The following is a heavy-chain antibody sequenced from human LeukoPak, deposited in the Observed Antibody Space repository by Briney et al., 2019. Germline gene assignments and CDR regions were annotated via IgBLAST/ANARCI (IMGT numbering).Heavy chain of an antibody. CDR2: LSNTGSDS. J-gene: IGHJ4*02. Sequence: GGSLRLSCRASGFTFSDHYMTWVRQAPGKGLEYISYLSNTGSDSFYADSVKGRFSISRDNAEKSLYLQMNDLRAEDTAVYYCARGHWGLDYWGQGTLVTVSS. CDR1: GFTFSDHY. CDR3: ARGHWGLDY. D-gene: IGHD7-27*01. V-gene: IGHV3-11*01.